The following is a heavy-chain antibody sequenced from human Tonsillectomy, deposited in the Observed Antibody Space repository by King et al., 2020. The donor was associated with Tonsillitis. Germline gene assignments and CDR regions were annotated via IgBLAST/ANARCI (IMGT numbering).Heavy chain of an antibody. V-gene: IGHV1-69*04. CDR2: IIPILGIA. CDR3: ARGTPRNTPFDY. CDR1: GGTFSSYS. J-gene: IGHJ4*02. Sequence: QLVQSGAEVKKPGSSVKVSCKASGGTFSSYSISWVRQAPGQGLEWMGRIIPILGIANYAQKFQGRVTITADKSTSTAYMELSSLRSEDTAVYYCARGTPRNTPFDYWGQGTLVTVSS.